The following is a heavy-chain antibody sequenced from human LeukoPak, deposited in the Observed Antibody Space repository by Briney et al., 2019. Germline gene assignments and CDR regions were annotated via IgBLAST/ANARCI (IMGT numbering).Heavy chain of an antibody. V-gene: IGHV3-48*01. D-gene: IGHD3-22*01. Sequence: PGGSLRLSCAASGFTFSSYSMNWVRQAPGKGLEWVSYISSSSSTIYYADSVKGRFTISRDNAKNSLYLQMNSLRAEDTAVYYCARGTTYYYDSSGYPTDMDVWGKGTTVTVSS. CDR2: ISSSSSTI. CDR3: ARGTTYYYDSSGYPTDMDV. J-gene: IGHJ6*03. CDR1: GFTFSSYS.